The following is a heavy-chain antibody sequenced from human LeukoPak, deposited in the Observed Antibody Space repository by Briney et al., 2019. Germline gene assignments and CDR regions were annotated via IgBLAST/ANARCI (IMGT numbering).Heavy chain of an antibody. CDR2: ISAYNGNT. Sequence: PGASVKVSCKASGYTFTSYGISWVRQAPGHGLEWMGWISAYNGNTNYAQKLQGRVTMTTDTSTSTAYMELRSLRSDDTAVYYCARAPRYYYDSSGYHYWGQGPLVTVSS. J-gene: IGHJ4*02. CDR1: GYTFTSYG. V-gene: IGHV1-18*01. CDR3: ARAPRYYYDSSGYHY. D-gene: IGHD3-22*01.